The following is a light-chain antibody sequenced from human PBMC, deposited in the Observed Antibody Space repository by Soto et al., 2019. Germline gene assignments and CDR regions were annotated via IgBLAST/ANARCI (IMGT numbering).Light chain of an antibody. V-gene: IGKV3-20*01. CDR3: QQYGSSPRVT. CDR1: QSVSSSY. CDR2: GAS. Sequence: EIVLTQSPGTLSLSPGERATLSCMASQSVSSSYLAWYQQKPGQAPRLLIYGASSRATGIPDRFSGSGSGTDLPLTISRLEPEDFSVYYCQQYGSSPRVTFGGGTKVEIK. J-gene: IGKJ4*01.